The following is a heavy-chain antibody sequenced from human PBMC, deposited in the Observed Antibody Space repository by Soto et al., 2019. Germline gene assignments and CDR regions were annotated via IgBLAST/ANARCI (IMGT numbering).Heavy chain of an antibody. CDR2: ISYDGSNK. D-gene: IGHD2-15*01. J-gene: IGHJ4*02. CDR3: AKDESIGYCSGGSCYQSY. Sequence: GGSLRLSCAASGFTFSSYGMHWVRQAPGKGLEWVAVISYDGSNKYYADSVKGRFTISRDNSKNTLYLQMNSLRAEDTAVYYCAKDESIGYCSGGSCYQSYWGQGTLVTVSS. V-gene: IGHV3-30*18. CDR1: GFTFSSYG.